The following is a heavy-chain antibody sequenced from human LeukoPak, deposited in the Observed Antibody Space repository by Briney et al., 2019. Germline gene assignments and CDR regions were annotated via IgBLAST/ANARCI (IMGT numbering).Heavy chain of an antibody. D-gene: IGHD6-13*01. J-gene: IGHJ5*02. CDR1: GYSFTSYW. Sequence: GESLKISFKGSGYSFTSYWIGWVRQMPGKGLEWMGIIYPGDSDTRYSPSFQGQVTISADKSISTAYLQWSSLKASDTAMYYCARGASSSWYNNWFDPWGQGTLVTVSS. CDR3: ARGASSSWYNNWFDP. CDR2: IYPGDSDT. V-gene: IGHV5-51*01.